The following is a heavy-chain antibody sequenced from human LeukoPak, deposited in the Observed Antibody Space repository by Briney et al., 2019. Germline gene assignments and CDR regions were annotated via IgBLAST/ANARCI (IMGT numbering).Heavy chain of an antibody. V-gene: IGHV3-48*03. Sequence: PGGSLRLSCAASGFTFSSYEMNWVRQAPGKGLEWVSYISSSGSTIYYADSVKGRFTISRDNAKNSLYLQMNSLRAEDTAVYYCAKDHHYDILTGYYTHDYWGQGTLVTVSS. J-gene: IGHJ4*02. D-gene: IGHD3-9*01. CDR2: ISSSGSTI. CDR3: AKDHHYDILTGYYTHDY. CDR1: GFTFSSYE.